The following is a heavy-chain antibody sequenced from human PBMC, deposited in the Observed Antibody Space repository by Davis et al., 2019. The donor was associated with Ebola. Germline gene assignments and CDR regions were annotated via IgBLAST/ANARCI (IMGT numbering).Heavy chain of an antibody. Sequence: ASVKVSCKASGYSFTGYYIQWVRQAPGQGLEWLGWINPKSGATKYAQKFQAWVAMTRDTSINTAYMELSSLRSEDTAVYYCARSNSIGWNYLSWYFDYWGQGTLVTVSS. CDR1: GYSFTGYY. CDR3: ARSNSIGWNYLSWYFDY. CDR2: INPKSGAT. J-gene: IGHJ4*02. D-gene: IGHD1-7*01. V-gene: IGHV1-2*04.